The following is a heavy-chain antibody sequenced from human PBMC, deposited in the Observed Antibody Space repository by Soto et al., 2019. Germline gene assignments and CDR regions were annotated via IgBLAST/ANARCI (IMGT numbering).Heavy chain of an antibody. CDR2: IYYSGST. V-gene: IGHV4-31*03. J-gene: IGHJ3*02. CDR1: GGSISSGGYY. D-gene: IGHD4-17*01. CDR3: ARDRTYGDYDLAFDI. Sequence: QVQLQESGPGLVKPSQTLSLTCTVSGGSISSGGYYWSWIRQHPEKGLEWIGYIYYSGSTYYNPSLKSRVTISVDTSKNQFSLKLSSVTAADTAVYYCARDRTYGDYDLAFDIWGQGTMVTVSS.